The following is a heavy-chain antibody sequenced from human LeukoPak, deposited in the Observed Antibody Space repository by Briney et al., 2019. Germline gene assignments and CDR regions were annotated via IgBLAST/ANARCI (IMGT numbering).Heavy chain of an antibody. J-gene: IGHJ5*02. CDR3: ARPISDDYGDYVFFRWFDP. V-gene: IGHV1-2*02. Sequence: ASVKVSCKASGYTFTGYYMHWVRQAHGQGLEWMGWINPNSGGTNYGQKFQGRVTMTRDTSISTAYMEQSRLRSDDTAVYYCARPISDDYGDYVFFRWFDPWGQGTLVTVSS. CDR2: INPNSGGT. CDR1: GYTFTGYY. D-gene: IGHD4-17*01.